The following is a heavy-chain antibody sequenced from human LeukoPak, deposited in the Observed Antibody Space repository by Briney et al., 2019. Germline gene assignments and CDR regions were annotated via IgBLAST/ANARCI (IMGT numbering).Heavy chain of an antibody. CDR1: GFTFNDFA. CDR2: ISGNGYTI. J-gene: IGHJ4*02. Sequence: GGSLRLSCAASGFTFNDFAMNWVRQAPGKGLEWVSAISGNGYTIYYAHSVKGRFTISRDNAKNIMFLEMNSLRAEDTAVFYCARDLLLYFGEVTMAFDYWGLGTLVTVSS. D-gene: IGHD3-10*01. CDR3: ARDLLLYFGEVTMAFDY. V-gene: IGHV3-23*01.